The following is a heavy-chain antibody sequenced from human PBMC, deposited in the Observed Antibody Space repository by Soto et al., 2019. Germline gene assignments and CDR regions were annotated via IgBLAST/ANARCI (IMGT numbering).Heavy chain of an antibody. Sequence: EVQLVESGGGLVKPGGSLRLSCAASGFIFSNTWMSWVRQAPGKGLEWVGHIKSVPNGGTTDYAAPVKGRFTISRDDSKDQLYLQMNSLKTEDTAVYYCTTDRPDYWGQGTLVTVSS. V-gene: IGHV3-15*01. J-gene: IGHJ4*02. CDR1: GFIFSNTW. CDR3: TTDRPDY. CDR2: IKSVPNGGTT.